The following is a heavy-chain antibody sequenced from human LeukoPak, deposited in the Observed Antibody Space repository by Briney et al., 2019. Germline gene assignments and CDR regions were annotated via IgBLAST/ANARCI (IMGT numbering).Heavy chain of an antibody. Sequence: SETLSLTCSVSGGSISSSYWSWIRQPPGRGLEWIGYSYYTGDSNYSPSLKSRVTISFATSKNQFSLRLRSVTATDTAVYYCARHRPYYDFWSGYYTDFDYWGQGTLVTVSS. CDR2: SYYTGDS. D-gene: IGHD3-3*01. CDR3: ARHRPYYDFWSGYYTDFDY. V-gene: IGHV4-59*08. CDR1: GGSISSSY. J-gene: IGHJ4*02.